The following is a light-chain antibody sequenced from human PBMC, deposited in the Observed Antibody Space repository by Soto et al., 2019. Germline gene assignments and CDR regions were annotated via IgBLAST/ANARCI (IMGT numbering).Light chain of an antibody. Sequence: QAVVTQEPSLTVSPGGTVTLTCASSTGAVTSGYYPNWFQQKPGQAPRALIYSTSNKRSWTPARFSGSLLGGKAALTLSGVQPEDEAEYYCLLYDAGAKLVFGGGTKLTV. J-gene: IGLJ2*01. CDR1: TGAVTSGYY. CDR3: LLYDAGAKLV. CDR2: STS. V-gene: IGLV7-43*01.